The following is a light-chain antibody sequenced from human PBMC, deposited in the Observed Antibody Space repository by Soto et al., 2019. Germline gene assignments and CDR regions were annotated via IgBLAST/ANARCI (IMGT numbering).Light chain of an antibody. CDR3: GSYTSSSPPYV. Sequence: QSVLTQPASVSGSPGQSITISCTGTSSDVGGYNYVSWYQQHPGKAPKLIIYDVYTRPSGMSNRFSGSKSGNTASLTISGLQAEDEADYYCGSYTSSSPPYVFGIGTKVTGL. CDR2: DVY. J-gene: IGLJ1*01. V-gene: IGLV2-14*01. CDR1: SSDVGGYNY.